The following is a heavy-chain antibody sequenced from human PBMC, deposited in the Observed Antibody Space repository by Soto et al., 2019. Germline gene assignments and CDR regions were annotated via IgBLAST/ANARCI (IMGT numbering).Heavy chain of an antibody. D-gene: IGHD3-10*01. J-gene: IGHJ4*02. Sequence: GGSLRLSCAASRFTFSSYAMSWDRQAPGKGLEWVSAIGGSGGSTYYADSVKDRFTISRDNSKNTLYLQMNSLRAEDTAVYYCAKGQYYYGSGFPSSYWGQGTLVTVSS. CDR1: RFTFSSYA. CDR3: AKGQYYYGSGFPSSY. CDR2: IGGSGGST. V-gene: IGHV3-23*01.